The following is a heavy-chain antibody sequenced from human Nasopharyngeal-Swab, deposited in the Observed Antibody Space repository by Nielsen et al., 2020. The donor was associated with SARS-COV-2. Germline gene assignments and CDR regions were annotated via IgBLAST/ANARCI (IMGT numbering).Heavy chain of an antibody. CDR3: STVKNVASAADY. Sequence: GGSLRLSCAASGFTFSNVWMTWVRQAPGKRLEWVGRIKSKSGGEETDYAAPVKGRFTIARDDSSNTLYLQMGSLKTEDTAIYYCSTVKNVASAADYWGQGTLVTVSS. V-gene: IGHV3-15*05. J-gene: IGHJ4*02. D-gene: IGHD6-13*01. CDR2: IKSKSGGEET. CDR1: GFTFSNVW.